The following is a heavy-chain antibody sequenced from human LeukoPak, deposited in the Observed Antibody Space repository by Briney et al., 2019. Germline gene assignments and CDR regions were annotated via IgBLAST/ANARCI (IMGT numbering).Heavy chain of an antibody. Sequence: GGSLRLSCAASGFTFSSYSMNWVRQAPGQGLGWVSSISSSSSYIYYADSVKGRFTISRDNAKNSLYLQMNSLRAEDTAVYYCARQGSGYDFDYWGQGTLVTVSS. CDR3: ARQGSGYDFDY. CDR2: ISSSSSYI. CDR1: GFTFSSYS. D-gene: IGHD5-12*01. J-gene: IGHJ4*02. V-gene: IGHV3-21*01.